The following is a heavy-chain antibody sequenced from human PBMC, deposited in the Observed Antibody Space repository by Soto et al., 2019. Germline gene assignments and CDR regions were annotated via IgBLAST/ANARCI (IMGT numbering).Heavy chain of an antibody. V-gene: IGHV4-59*08. CDR1: GGSISSYY. J-gene: IGHJ4*02. D-gene: IGHD4-17*01. CDR2: IYYSGST. CDR3: FIKPTVTEYYFDY. Sequence: SETLSLTCTVSGGSISSYYWSWIRQPPGKGLEWIGYIYYSGSTNYNPSLKSRVTISVDTSKNQFSLKLSSVTAADTAVYYCFIKPTVTEYYFDYWCQAILVTVS.